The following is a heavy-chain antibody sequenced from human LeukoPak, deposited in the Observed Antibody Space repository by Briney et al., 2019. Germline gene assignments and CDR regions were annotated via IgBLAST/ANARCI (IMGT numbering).Heavy chain of an antibody. J-gene: IGHJ6*03. Sequence: PGGSLRLSCAASGFTFDDYGMSWVRQAPGKGLEWVSGINWNGGSTGYADSVKGRFTISRDNAKNSLYLQMNSLRAEDTALYYCARDRADYDFWSGLGGGWYMDVWGKGTTVTVSS. CDR3: ARDRADYDFWSGLGGGWYMDV. CDR1: GFTFDDYG. D-gene: IGHD3-3*01. CDR2: INWNGGST. V-gene: IGHV3-20*04.